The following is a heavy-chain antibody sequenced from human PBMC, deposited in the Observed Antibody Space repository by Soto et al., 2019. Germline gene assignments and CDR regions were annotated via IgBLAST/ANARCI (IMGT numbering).Heavy chain of an antibody. V-gene: IGHV3-30-3*01. CDR2: ISYDGSNK. CDR3: ARDKKWGIYGMDV. D-gene: IGHD3-16*01. Sequence: HPGGSLRLSCAASGFTFSSYAMHWVRQAPGKGLEWVAVISYDGSNKYYADSVKGRFTISRDNSKNTLYLQMNSLRAEDTAVYYCARDKKWGIYGMDVWGQGTTVTVSS. CDR1: GFTFSSYA. J-gene: IGHJ6*02.